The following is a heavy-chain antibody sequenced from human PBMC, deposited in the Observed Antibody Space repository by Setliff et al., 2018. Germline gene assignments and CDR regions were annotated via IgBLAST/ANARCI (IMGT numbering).Heavy chain of an antibody. CDR3: AKGVSAYTNDAFHI. CDR2: ISGGGTT. J-gene: IGHJ3*02. V-gene: IGHV3-23*01. CDR1: RFTFSSYA. Sequence: LRLSCAASRFTFSSYAMSWVRQAPGKGLEWVSVISGGGTTYYADSVKGRFTISRDNSKNTLYLQMNSLRAEDTALYYCAKGVSAYTNDAFHIWGQGTMVTVSS. D-gene: IGHD3-16*01.